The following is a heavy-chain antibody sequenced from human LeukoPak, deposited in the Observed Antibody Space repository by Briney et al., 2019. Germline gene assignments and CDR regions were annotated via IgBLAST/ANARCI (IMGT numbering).Heavy chain of an antibody. V-gene: IGHV3-33*01. D-gene: IGHD2-2*01. CDR2: IWYDGNNK. CDR3: ARDRWSSTSYNDY. CDR1: GFTFSNYG. Sequence: GGSLRLSCAASGFTFSNYGMHWVRQAPGKGLEWVAVIWYDGNNKYYADSVKGRFTISRDNSKNTLYLQMNSLRAEDTAVYYCARDRWSSTSYNDYWGQGTLVTVSS. J-gene: IGHJ4*02.